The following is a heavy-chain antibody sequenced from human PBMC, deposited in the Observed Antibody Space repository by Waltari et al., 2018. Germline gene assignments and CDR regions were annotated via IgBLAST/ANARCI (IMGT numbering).Heavy chain of an antibody. D-gene: IGHD5-18*01. V-gene: IGHV4-34*01. CDR3: ATPRGGRYSYGYGQLVV. Sequence: QVQLQQWGAGLLKPSETLSLTCAVYGGSFSGYYWSWIRQPPGKGLEWIGEINHSGSTNSNPSLKSRVTISVDTSKNQFSLKLSSVTAADTAVYYCATPRGGRYSYGYGQLVVWGQGTLVTVSS. CDR2: INHSGST. CDR1: GGSFSGYY. J-gene: IGHJ4*02.